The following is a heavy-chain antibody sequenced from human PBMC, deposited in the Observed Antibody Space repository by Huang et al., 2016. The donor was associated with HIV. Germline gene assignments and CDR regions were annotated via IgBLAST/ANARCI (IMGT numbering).Heavy chain of an antibody. V-gene: IGHV3-30*18. Sequence: QVQLVESGGGVVQPGRSLRISCAASGFTFSSYGMHWVHQDPGKGLEGVAVISYDGKTKYYADSVKGRFSISRDNSKTTVYLQLNSLRVEDTAVYYCAKGGSAAAVLDFWGQGTLVTVSS. CDR1: GFTFSSYG. CDR2: ISYDGKTK. D-gene: IGHD6-13*01. CDR3: AKGGSAAAVLDF. J-gene: IGHJ4*02.